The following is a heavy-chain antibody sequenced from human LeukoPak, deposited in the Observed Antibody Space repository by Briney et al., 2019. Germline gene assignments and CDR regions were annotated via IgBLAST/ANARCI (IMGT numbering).Heavy chain of an antibody. J-gene: IGHJ4*02. Sequence: SETLSLTCAVYGGSFSGYYWSWIRQPPGKELEWIGEINHSGSTNYNPSLKSRVTISVDTSKNQFSLKLSSVTAADTAVYYCARGGDSYGPGPFDYWGQGTLVTVSS. CDR3: ARGGDSYGPGPFDY. D-gene: IGHD5-18*01. CDR1: GGSFSGYY. CDR2: INHSGST. V-gene: IGHV4-34*01.